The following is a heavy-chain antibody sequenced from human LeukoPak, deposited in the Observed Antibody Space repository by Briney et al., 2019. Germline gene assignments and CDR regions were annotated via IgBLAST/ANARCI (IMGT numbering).Heavy chain of an antibody. CDR2: FYFSGSA. Sequence: SETLSLTCTVSGDSISSGRYYSGWIRQPPGKGLGCIGSFYFSGSAYYNPSLEGRITVSVDTSKNQFSLKLTSVTAADTAVYYCARQHEILTGYAFDIAGHGTMVTVSS. V-gene: IGHV4-39*01. J-gene: IGHJ3*02. CDR1: GDSISSGRYY. CDR3: ARQHEILTGYAFDI. D-gene: IGHD3-9*01.